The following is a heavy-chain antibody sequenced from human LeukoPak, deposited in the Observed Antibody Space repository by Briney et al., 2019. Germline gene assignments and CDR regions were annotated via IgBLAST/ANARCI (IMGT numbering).Heavy chain of an antibody. CDR3: ASVPLDQGHCSSTSCYTP. CDR2: ISAYNGNT. D-gene: IGHD2-2*02. V-gene: IGHV1-18*01. J-gene: IGHJ5*02. CDR1: GYTFTSYA. Sequence: ASVKVSCKASGYTFTSYAISWVRQAPGQGLEWMGWISAYNGNTNYAQKLQGRVTMTTDTSTSTAYMELRSLRSDDTAVYYCASVPLDQGHCSSTSCYTPWGQGTLVTVSS.